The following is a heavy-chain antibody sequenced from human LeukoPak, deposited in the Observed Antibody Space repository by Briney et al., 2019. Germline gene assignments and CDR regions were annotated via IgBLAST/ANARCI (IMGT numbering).Heavy chain of an antibody. V-gene: IGHV4-4*07. CDR3: AREGAYYDFWT. Sequence: GSLRLSCAASGFTFSSYAMSWIRQPAGKGLEWIGRMYTSGSTNYNPSLKSRVTISVDTSKNQFSLKLSSVTAADTAVYYCAREGAYYDFWTWGQGTLVTVSS. J-gene: IGHJ5*02. CDR1: GFTFSSYA. D-gene: IGHD3-3*01. CDR2: MYTSGST.